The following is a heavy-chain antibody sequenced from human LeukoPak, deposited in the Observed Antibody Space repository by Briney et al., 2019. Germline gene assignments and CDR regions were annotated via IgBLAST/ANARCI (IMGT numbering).Heavy chain of an antibody. CDR2: INAANGNT. Sequence: SSDKVSCKASGYTFTSYALHWVRQAPGQRLEWMGWINAANGNTKYSQKFKGRVTITRDTSTSKAYMKVSTVTAEDTAVYYCARDRGDSGGWYGGGYNGFDPWGQGTMVTVA. V-gene: IGHV1-3*01. D-gene: IGHD6-19*01. CDR1: GYTFTSYA. CDR3: ARDRGDSGGWYGGGYNGFDP. J-gene: IGHJ5*02.